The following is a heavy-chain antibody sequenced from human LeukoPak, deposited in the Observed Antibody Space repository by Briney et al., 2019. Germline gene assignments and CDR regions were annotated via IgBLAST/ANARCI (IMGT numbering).Heavy chain of an antibody. J-gene: IGHJ6*02. Sequence: GGSLRLSCAASGFTVSTNYMTWVRQAPGKGLEWVSAINWNSVHMNYADSVKGRFTISRDNAKNSLYLQMNSLRPVDTALYYCARDVGFAGNLDVWGQGTTVTVFS. V-gene: IGHV3-20*04. CDR3: ARDVGFAGNLDV. CDR2: INWNSVHM. CDR1: GFTVSTNY. D-gene: IGHD3-16*01.